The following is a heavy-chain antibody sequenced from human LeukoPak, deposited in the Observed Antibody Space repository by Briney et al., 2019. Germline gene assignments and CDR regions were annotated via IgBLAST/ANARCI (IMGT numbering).Heavy chain of an antibody. J-gene: IGHJ4*02. CDR1: GFTVSSNY. D-gene: IGHD6-13*01. V-gene: IGHV3-66*01. CDR2: IYSGGST. Sequence: GGSLRLSCAASGFTVSSNYMSWVRQAPGKGLEWVSVIYSGGSTYYADSVKGRFTISRDNSKNTLYLQINSLRAEDTAVYYCARELLAAAGMWGQGTLVTVSS. CDR3: ARELLAAAGM.